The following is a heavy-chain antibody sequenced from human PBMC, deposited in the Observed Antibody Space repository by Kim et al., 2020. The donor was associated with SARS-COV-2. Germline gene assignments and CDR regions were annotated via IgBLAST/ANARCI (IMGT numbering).Heavy chain of an antibody. CDR3: AREGRDYDYVWGSRGDY. CDR1: GFTFSSYW. Sequence: GGSLRLSCAASGFTFSSYWMSWVRQAPGKGLEWVANIKQDGSEKYYVDSVKGRFTISRDNAKNSLYLQMNSLRAEDTAVYYCAREGRDYDYVWGSRGDYWGQGTLVTVSS. J-gene: IGHJ4*02. CDR2: IKQDGSEK. V-gene: IGHV3-7*03. D-gene: IGHD3-16*01.